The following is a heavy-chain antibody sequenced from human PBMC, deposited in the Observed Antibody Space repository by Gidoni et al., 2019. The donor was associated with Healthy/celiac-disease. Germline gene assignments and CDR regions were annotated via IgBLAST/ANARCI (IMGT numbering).Heavy chain of an antibody. V-gene: IGHV2-70*01. CDR3: ARSTSATPDFDD. J-gene: IGHJ4*02. Sequence: QVTLRESGPALVKPTHTLTLTCTFSGFSLSTSGMCVSWIRQPPGKALEWLALIDWDDDKYYSTSLKTRLTISKDTSKNQVVLTMTNMDPVDTATYYCARSTSATPDFDDWGQGTLVTVSS. D-gene: IGHD2-15*01. CDR2: IDWDDDK. CDR1: GFSLSTSGMC.